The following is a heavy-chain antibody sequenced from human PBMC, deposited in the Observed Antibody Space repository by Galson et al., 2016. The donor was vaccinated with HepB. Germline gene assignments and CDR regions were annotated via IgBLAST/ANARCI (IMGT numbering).Heavy chain of an antibody. J-gene: IGHJ4*02. CDR1: GYSFTTHW. Sequence: QSGAEVKKPGESLTISCKGSGYSFTTHWIAWVRQMPGKGLEWMGIIYPADSDTRYSPSFQGQVTISADNSISTTYLQWSSLKASDTAMYYCARGLEYSSSKYGLGYWGPGTLVTVSS. CDR2: IYPADSDT. CDR3: ARGLEYSSSKYGLGY. D-gene: IGHD4-11*01. V-gene: IGHV5-51*01.